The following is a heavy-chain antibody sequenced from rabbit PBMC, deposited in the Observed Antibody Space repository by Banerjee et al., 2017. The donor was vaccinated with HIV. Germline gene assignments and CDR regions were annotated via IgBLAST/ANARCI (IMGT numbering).Heavy chain of an antibody. CDR2: ISAGSSGTT. Sequence: QAQLEESGGDLVKPEGSLTLTCTASGIDFSSTYYMCWVRHAPGKGLEWIGCISAGSSGTTYYASWAKGRFTISKTSSTTVTLQMTSLTAADTATYFCARDLAGVIGWNFNLWGPGTLVTVS. CDR3: ARDLAGVIGWNFNL. CDR1: GIDFSSTYY. D-gene: IGHD4-1*01. V-gene: IGHV1S45*01. J-gene: IGHJ4*01.